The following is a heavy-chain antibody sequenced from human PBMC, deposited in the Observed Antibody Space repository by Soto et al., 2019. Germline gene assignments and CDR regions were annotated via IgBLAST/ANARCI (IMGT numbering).Heavy chain of an antibody. J-gene: IGHJ6*02. CDR2: IWYDGSNK. D-gene: IGHD2-15*01. CDR1: GFTFSSYG. Sequence: PVGSLRLSCAASGFTFSSYGMHWVRQAPGKGLEWVAVIWYDGSNKYYADSVKGRFTISRDNSKNTLYLQMNSLRAEDTAVYYCARSNNYCSGGSCYSSAGMDVCGQRTTVTVSS. V-gene: IGHV3-33*01. CDR3: ARSNNYCSGGSCYSSAGMDV.